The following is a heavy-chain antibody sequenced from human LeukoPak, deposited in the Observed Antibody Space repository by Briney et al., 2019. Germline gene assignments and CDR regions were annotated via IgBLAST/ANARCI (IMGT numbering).Heavy chain of an antibody. D-gene: IGHD2-21*02. CDR3: AGFCCDDCSLANDY. CDR1: GFTPADFG. V-gene: IGHV3-20*04. Sequence: SLRPSCAASGFTPADFGMSWVRPAPGRGLGWVSGINWNGGSTGYADSVKGRFTNSRDNAKSSLYLQMNSLRAGETAVYYCAGFCCDDCSLANDYWGQGTLVTVSS. J-gene: IGHJ4*02. CDR2: INWNGGST.